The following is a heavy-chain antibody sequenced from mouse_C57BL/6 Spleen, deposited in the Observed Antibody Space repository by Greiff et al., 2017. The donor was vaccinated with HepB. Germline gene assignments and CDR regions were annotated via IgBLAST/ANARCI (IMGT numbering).Heavy chain of an antibody. J-gene: IGHJ4*01. V-gene: IGHV1-26*01. CDR3: ARWYDYDGGDYYAMDY. D-gene: IGHD2-4*01. CDR2: INPNNGGT. CDR1: GYTFTDYY. Sequence: EVQLQQSGPELVKPGASVKISCKASGYTFTDYYMNWVKQSHGKSLEWIGDINPNNGGTSYNQKFKGKATLTVDKSSSTAYMELRSLTSEDSAVYYCARWYDYDGGDYYAMDYWGQGTSVTVSS.